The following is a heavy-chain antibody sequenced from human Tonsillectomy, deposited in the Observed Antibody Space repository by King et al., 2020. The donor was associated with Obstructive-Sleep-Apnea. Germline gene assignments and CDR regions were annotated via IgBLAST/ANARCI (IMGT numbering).Heavy chain of an antibody. J-gene: IGHJ4*02. CDR2: ISTSNGNT. Sequence: QLVQSGAEVKKPGASVKVSCKASGYSFTSYGISWVRQAPGQGLEWLGWISTSNGNTNYAQKLQGRVTMTTDTSTSTAYMELRSLRSDDTAVYYCARGGYDILTGYYAGRDVDFDYWGQGTLVTVSS. D-gene: IGHD3-9*01. V-gene: IGHV1-18*01. CDR3: ARGGYDILTGYYAGRDVDFDY. CDR1: GYSFTSYG.